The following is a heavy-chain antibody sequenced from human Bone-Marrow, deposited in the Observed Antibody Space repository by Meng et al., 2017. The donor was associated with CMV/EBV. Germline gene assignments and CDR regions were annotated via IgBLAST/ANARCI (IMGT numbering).Heavy chain of an antibody. V-gene: IGHV3-73*01. CDR1: GFTFSGSA. Sequence: GESLKISCAASGFTFSGSAMHWVRQASGKGLEWVGRIRSKANSYATAYAASVKGRFTISRDDSKNTAYLQMNSLKTEDTAVYYCTRGGVVADYWGQGTLVTVSS. CDR3: TRGGVVADY. CDR2: IRSKANSYAT. J-gene: IGHJ4*02. D-gene: IGHD2-15*01.